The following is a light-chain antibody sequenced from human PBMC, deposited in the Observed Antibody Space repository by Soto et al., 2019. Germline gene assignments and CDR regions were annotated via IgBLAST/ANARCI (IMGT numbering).Light chain of an antibody. CDR1: QSVSSY. J-gene: IGKJ4*01. CDR3: QQYDAWPFT. CDR2: DAS. Sequence: EIVLTQSPATLSLSPGERATLSCRASQSVSSYLAWYQQKPGQAPRLLIHDASSRATGIPARFSGSGSGTEFVLTISSLQSEDFAIYYCQQYDAWPFTFGGGTKVDI. V-gene: IGKV3-15*01.